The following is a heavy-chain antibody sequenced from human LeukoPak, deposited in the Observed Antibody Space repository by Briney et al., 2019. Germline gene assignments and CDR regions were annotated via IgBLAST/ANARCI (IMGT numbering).Heavy chain of an antibody. J-gene: IGHJ5*02. V-gene: IGHV1-69*05. D-gene: IGHD2-2*01. CDR1: GGTFSSYA. CDR3: ARGRQYQLRSRWFDP. CDR2: IIPIFGTA. Sequence: SVKVSCKASGGTFSSYAISWVRQAPGQGLEWMGGIIPIFGTANYAQKFQGRVTITTDESTSTAYMELSSLRSEDTAVYYCARGRQYQLRSRWFDPWGQGTLVTVSS.